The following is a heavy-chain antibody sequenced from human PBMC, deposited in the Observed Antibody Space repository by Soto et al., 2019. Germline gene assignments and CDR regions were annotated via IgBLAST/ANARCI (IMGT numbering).Heavy chain of an antibody. CDR1: GYTFTRSG. V-gene: IGHV1-18*01. CDR3: AREGVAPYYYYGMDV. CDR2: ISTYNGDT. J-gene: IGHJ6*02. D-gene: IGHD5-12*01. Sequence: ASVKVSCKASGYTFTRSGISWVRQTPGQGLEWMGWISTYNGDTNYAQTFQGRVTMTTDTSTSTVHMEVRSLRSDDTAVYYCAREGVAPYYYYGMDVWGQGTPVTVSS.